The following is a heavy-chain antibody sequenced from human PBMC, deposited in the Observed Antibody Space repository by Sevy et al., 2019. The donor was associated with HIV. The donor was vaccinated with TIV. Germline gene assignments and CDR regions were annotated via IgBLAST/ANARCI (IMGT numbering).Heavy chain of an antibody. CDR3: AREGCTKPHDY. D-gene: IGHD2-8*01. J-gene: IGHJ4*02. V-gene: IGHV3-23*01. Sequence: GGFLRLSCAASGFDFSIYSMSWVRQAPGKGLEWVSTLSFGCGKINYADSVKGRFTISRDNSKSSVYLQMNNMRVEVKAVYYSAREGCTKPHDYWGQGTLVTVSS. CDR2: LSFGCGKI. CDR1: GFDFSIYS.